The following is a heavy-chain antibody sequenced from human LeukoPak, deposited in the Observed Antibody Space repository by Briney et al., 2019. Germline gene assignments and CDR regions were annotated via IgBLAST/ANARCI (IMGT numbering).Heavy chain of an antibody. Sequence: ASVTAASKLSGYTFAGFFTQCVRQAPGQGLEWMGWINPNSGGTNYAQNFQGRVTMTRDTSISTAYMEVSRLRSDDTTVYYCAREDSTGFDYWGQGTLVTVSS. V-gene: IGHV1-2*02. CDR2: INPNSGGT. CDR1: GYTFAGFF. CDR3: AREDSTGFDY. J-gene: IGHJ4*02. D-gene: IGHD4-11*01.